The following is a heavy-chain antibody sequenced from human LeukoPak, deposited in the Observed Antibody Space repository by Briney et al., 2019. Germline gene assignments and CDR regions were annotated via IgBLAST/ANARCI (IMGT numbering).Heavy chain of an antibody. D-gene: IGHD3-10*01. CDR1: GGSISSYY. CDR3: ARYDYGSGSLDY. Sequence: SETLSLTCTVSGGSISSYYWSWLRQPPGKGLEWIGYIYYSGSTNYNPSLKSRVTISVATSKNQFSLKLSSVTAADTAVYYCARYDYGSGSLDYWGQGTLVTVSS. J-gene: IGHJ4*02. CDR2: IYYSGST. V-gene: IGHV4-59*01.